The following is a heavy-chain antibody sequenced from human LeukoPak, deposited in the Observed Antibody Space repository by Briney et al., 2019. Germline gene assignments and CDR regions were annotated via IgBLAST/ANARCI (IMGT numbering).Heavy chain of an antibody. CDR3: ARGGSDCDILTGYTYPPFDY. Sequence: SETLSLTCTVSGGSISSYYWSWIRQPPGKGLEWIGYIYYSGSTNYNPSLKSRVTISVDTSKNQFSLKLSSVTAADTAVYYCARGGSDCDILTGYTYPPFDYWGQGTLVTVSS. V-gene: IGHV4-59*01. D-gene: IGHD3-9*01. J-gene: IGHJ4*02. CDR2: IYYSGST. CDR1: GGSISSYY.